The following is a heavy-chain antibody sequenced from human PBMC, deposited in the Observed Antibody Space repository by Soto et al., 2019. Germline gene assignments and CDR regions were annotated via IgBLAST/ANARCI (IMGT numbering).Heavy chain of an antibody. V-gene: IGHV3-23*01. Sequence: QSGGSLRLSCAASGFTFSNFAMSWVRQAPGKGLEWVSAVSGSGDSTYYADSVRGRFTISRDNSKNTLYLQMNILRAEDTAVYFCAKIVWGRDGYNDCWGQGTLVTVSS. CDR3: AKIVWGRDGYNDC. CDR1: GFTFSNFA. D-gene: IGHD3-16*01. J-gene: IGHJ4*02. CDR2: VSGSGDST.